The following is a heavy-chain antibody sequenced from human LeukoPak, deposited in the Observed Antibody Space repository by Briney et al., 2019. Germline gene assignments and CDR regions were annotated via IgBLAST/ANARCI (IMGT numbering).Heavy chain of an antibody. CDR1: GGSFSSYY. CDR3: ARETDRGGSWFDY. Sequence: SETLSLTCAVYGGSFSSYYWGWIRQPPGKGLEWIGSIYYSGSTYYNPSLKSRVTISVDTSKNQFSLKLSSVTAADTAVYYCARETDRGGSWFDYWGQGTLVTVSS. J-gene: IGHJ4*02. D-gene: IGHD2-15*01. V-gene: IGHV4-39*07. CDR2: IYYSGST.